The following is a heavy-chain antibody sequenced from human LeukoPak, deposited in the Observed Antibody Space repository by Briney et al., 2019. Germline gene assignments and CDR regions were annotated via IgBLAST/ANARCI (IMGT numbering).Heavy chain of an antibody. V-gene: IGHV1-46*01. CDR2: INPSGGST. CDR3: ARVGYSYGIDY. D-gene: IGHD5-18*01. Sequence: ASVKVSCKASGYTFTSCYMHWVRQAPGQGLEWMGIINPSGGSTSYAQKFQGRVTMTRDTSTSTVYMELSSLRSEDTAVYYCARVGYSYGIDYWGQGTLVTVSS. J-gene: IGHJ4*02. CDR1: GYTFTSCY.